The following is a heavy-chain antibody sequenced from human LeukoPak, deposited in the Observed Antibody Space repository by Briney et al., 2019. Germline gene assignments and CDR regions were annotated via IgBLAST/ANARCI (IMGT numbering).Heavy chain of an antibody. CDR2: ISNDGGGT. CDR1: GFIFNNYG. CDR3: AKGSSGYFFDL. D-gene: IGHD3-22*01. J-gene: IGHJ4*02. V-gene: IGHV3-23*01. Sequence: GGSLRLSCAASGFIFNNYGLVWVRQAPGKGLEWVSAISNDGGGTTYADFVKGRFSVSRDNSKNTLFLQMSSLRAEDTALYYCAKGSSGYFFDLWGQGTLITVSS.